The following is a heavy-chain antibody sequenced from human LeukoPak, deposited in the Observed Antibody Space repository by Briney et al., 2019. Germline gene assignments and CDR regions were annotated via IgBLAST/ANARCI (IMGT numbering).Heavy chain of an antibody. CDR2: IYYSGST. D-gene: IGHD2-2*01. CDR1: GGSISSYY. V-gene: IGHV4-59*08. CDR3: ARHAGYCSSTSCQSDAFDI. Sequence: SETLSLTCTVSGGSISSYYWSWIRQPPGKGLEWIGYIYYSGSTNYNPSLKSRVTISVDTSKNQFSLKLSFVTAADTAVYYCARHAGYCSSTSCQSDAFDIWGQGTMVTVSS. J-gene: IGHJ3*02.